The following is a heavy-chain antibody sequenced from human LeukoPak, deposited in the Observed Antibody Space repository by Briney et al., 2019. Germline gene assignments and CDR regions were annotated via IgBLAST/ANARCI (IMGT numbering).Heavy chain of an antibody. CDR1: GDSITSSSYY. CDR3: ARDTPIVVVPAAPPHYYMDV. D-gene: IGHD2-2*01. V-gene: IGHV4-39*07. CDR2: IYYTGST. Sequence: PSETLSLTCTVSGDSITSSSYYWGWIRQPPGKGLEWIGSIYYTGSTYYNPSLKSRVTMSVDTSKNQFSLKLSSVTAADTAVYYCARDTPIVVVPAAPPHYYMDVWGKGTTVTVSS. J-gene: IGHJ6*03.